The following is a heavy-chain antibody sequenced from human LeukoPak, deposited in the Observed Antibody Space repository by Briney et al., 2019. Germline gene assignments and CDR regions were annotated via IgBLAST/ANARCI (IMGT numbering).Heavy chain of an antibody. CDR1: GFTFGDYA. CDR3: ARDPGDFGVVTYFDY. V-gene: IGHV3-9*01. Sequence: GGSLRLSCGASGFTFGDYAMHWVRQAPGKGLEWVSGISWNSGTIGYADSVKGRFTISRDNSKNTLYLQMNSLRAEDTAVYYCARDPGDFGVVTYFDYWGQGTLVTVSS. CDR2: ISWNSGTI. D-gene: IGHD3-3*01. J-gene: IGHJ4*02.